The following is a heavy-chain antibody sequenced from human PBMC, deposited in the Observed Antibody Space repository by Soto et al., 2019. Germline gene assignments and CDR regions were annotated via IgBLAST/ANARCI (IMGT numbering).Heavy chain of an antibody. V-gene: IGHV4-39*01. CDR2: IYYSGST. CDR3: ARGEGYYYYGMDV. CDR1: GSSISSSSYY. J-gene: IGHJ6*02. Sequence: PSETLSLTYSFYGSSISSSSYYCGWIRQPPGQGLEWIGSIYYSGSTYYNPSLKSRVTISVDTSKNQFSLKLSSVTAADTAVYYCARGEGYYYYGMDVWGQGTTVTVSS.